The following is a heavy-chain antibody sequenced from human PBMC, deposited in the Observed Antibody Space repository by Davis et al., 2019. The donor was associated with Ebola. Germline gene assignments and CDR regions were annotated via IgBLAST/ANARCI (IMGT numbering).Heavy chain of an antibody. CDR3: ARLQWEPQARYFDY. J-gene: IGHJ4*02. Sequence: PGGSLRLSCKGSGYSFTSYWIGWVRQMPGKGLEWMGIIYPGDSDTRYSPSFQGQVTISADKSISTAYLQWSSLKASDTAMYYCARLQWEPQARYFDYWGQGTLVTVSS. CDR2: IYPGDSDT. CDR1: GYSFTSYW. V-gene: IGHV5-51*01. D-gene: IGHD1-26*01.